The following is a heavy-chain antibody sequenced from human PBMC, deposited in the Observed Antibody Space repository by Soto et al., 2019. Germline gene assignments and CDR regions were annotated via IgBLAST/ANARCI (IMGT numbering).Heavy chain of an antibody. J-gene: IGHJ6*02. D-gene: IGHD3-3*01. V-gene: IGHV4-39*01. CDR2: IYYSGGT. Sequence: SETLSLTCTVSGGSISSGSHYWGCIRQPPGKGLEWIGSIYYSGGTYYNPSLKSRVTISVDTSKNQFSLRLSSVTAADTAVYYCARHLGIFGVVTTHFYGMDVWGQGTTVTVSS. CDR3: ARHLGIFGVVTTHFYGMDV. CDR1: GGSISSGSHY.